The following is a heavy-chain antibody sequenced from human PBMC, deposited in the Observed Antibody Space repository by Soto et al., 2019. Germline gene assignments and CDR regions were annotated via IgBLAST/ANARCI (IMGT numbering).Heavy chain of an antibody. J-gene: IGHJ4*02. CDR1: GYTLTELS. CDR3: ATVLRGYYDFWSGYLY. CDR2: FDPEDGET. V-gene: IGHV1-24*01. D-gene: IGHD3-3*01. Sequence: ASVKVSCKVSGYTLTELSMHWVRQAPGKGLEWMGGFDPEDGETIYAQKFQGRVTMTEDTSTDTAYMELSSLRSEDTAVYYCATVLRGYYDFWSGYLYWGQGTLVTVSS.